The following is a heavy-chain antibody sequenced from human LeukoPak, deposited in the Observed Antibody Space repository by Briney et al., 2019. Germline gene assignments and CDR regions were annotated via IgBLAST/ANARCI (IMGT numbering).Heavy chain of an antibody. CDR2: IKQDGSEK. V-gene: IGHV3-7*01. CDR3: ARDYSKWELPLSYFDY. D-gene: IGHD1-26*01. CDR1: GFTFSSYW. J-gene: IGHJ4*02. Sequence: GGSLRLSCAASGFTFSSYWMTWVRQAPGKGLEWVANIKQDGSEKYYVDSVKGRFTISRDNAKNSLYLQMNSLRAEDTAVYYCARDYSKWELPLSYFDYWGQGTLVTVSS.